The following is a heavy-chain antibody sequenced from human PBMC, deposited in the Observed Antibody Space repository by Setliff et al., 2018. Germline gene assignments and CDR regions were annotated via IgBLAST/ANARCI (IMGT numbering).Heavy chain of an antibody. Sequence: ASVKVSCKTSGYIFTNYYIHWVRQAPGQGLEWMGWTNANTGGTREVQKFQGRVTMTRDTSTSTAYMELTGLRYDDTAIYYCARDPLGLEIVVKPPAASLDYWGQGTQVTVSS. D-gene: IGHD2-2*01. CDR3: ARDPLGLEIVVKPPAASLDY. CDR1: GYIFTNYY. J-gene: IGHJ4*02. CDR2: TNANTGGT. V-gene: IGHV1-2*02.